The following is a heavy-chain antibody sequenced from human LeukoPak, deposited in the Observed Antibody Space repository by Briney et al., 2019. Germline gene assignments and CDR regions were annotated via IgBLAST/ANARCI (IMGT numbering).Heavy chain of an antibody. D-gene: IGHD2-15*01. CDR2: ISYDGSNK. Sequence: GGSLRLSCAASGFTFSSYGMHWVRQAPGKGLEWVAVISYDGSNKYYAVSVKGRFTISRDNSKNTLYLQMNSLRAEDTAVYYCARDGVCPSGGSCYSWFDPWGQGTLVTVSS. CDR3: ARDGVCPSGGSCYSWFDP. CDR1: GFTFSSYG. J-gene: IGHJ5*02. V-gene: IGHV3-30*03.